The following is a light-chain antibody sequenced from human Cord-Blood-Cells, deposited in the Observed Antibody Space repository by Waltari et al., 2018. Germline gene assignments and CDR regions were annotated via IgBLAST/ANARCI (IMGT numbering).Light chain of an antibody. J-gene: IGLJ2*01. V-gene: IGLV3-9*01. Sequence: SYELTQPLSVSVALGQTARITCGGNNIGSKTVHWYQQKPDQAPGLVIYRDSNRPSGIPERFSGSNSGNTATLTISRAQAGDEADYYCQVWDSSTVVFGGGTKLTVL. CDR1: NIGSKT. CDR3: QVWDSSTVV. CDR2: RDS.